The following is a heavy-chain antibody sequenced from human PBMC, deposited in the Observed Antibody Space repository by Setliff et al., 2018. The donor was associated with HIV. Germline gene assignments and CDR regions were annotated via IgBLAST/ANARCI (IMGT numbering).Heavy chain of an antibody. CDR2: IYTSGST. Sequence: LSLTCTVSGGSISSGSYYWSWIRQPAGKGLEWIGHIYTSGSTNYNPSLKSRVTISVDKSKNQFSLKLSSVTAADTAVYYCARTDWARMSYYYYYGMDVWGQVTTVTAP. J-gene: IGHJ6*02. V-gene: IGHV4-61*09. CDR1: GGSISSGSYY. CDR3: ARTDWARMSYYYYYGMDV. D-gene: IGHD3-9*01.